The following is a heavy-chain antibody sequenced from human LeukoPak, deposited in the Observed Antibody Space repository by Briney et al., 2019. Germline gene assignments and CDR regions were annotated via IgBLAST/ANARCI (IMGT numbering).Heavy chain of an antibody. CDR1: GYSFTSYW. D-gene: IGHD3-22*01. J-gene: IGHJ4*02. Sequence: GESLKISCKGSGYSFTSYWIGWVRQMPGKGLEWMGIIFPGDSDTRYSPSFQGQVTISADKSISTAYLQWSSLKASDTAMYYCASGGDSSGYYVDYLDYWGQGTLVTVSS. CDR3: ASGGDSSGYYVDYLDY. CDR2: IFPGDSDT. V-gene: IGHV5-51*01.